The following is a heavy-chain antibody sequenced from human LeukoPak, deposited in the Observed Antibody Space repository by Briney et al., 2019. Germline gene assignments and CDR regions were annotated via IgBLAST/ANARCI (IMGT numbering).Heavy chain of an antibody. CDR1: GFTFSTYW. J-gene: IGHJ4*02. Sequence: GALRLSCAASGFTFSTYWMHWVRQAPGKGLVWVSRINRDGSSTTHADSVKGRFTISRDNAKSTLYLQMNSLRAEDTAVYHCARGGGYSYGYVDYWGQGTLVTVSS. CDR2: INRDGSST. V-gene: IGHV3-74*01. CDR3: ARGGGYSYGYVDY. D-gene: IGHD5-18*01.